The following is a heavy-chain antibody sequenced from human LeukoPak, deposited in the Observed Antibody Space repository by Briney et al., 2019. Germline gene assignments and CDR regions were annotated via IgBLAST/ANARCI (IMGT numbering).Heavy chain of an antibody. V-gene: IGHV4-59*01. Sequence: KSSETLSLTCTVSGGSISSYYWSWIRQPPAKGLEWVGYIYYSGSTNYNPSLKSRVTISVDTSKNQFSLKLSSVTAADTAVYYCARKRSDSGNLSFDYWGQGTLVTVSS. CDR1: GGSISSYY. D-gene: IGHD4-23*01. CDR2: IYYSGST. J-gene: IGHJ4*02. CDR3: ARKRSDSGNLSFDY.